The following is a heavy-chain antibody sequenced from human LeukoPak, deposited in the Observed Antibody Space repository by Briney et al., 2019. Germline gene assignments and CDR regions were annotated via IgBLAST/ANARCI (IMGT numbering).Heavy chain of an antibody. J-gene: IGHJ4*02. Sequence: GGSLRLSCAASGFTVSSNYMSWVRQAPGKGLEWVSAISSSGGSTYYADSVKGRFTISRDNSKNTLYLQMNSLRAEDTAVYYCATYYYDSSDFDYWGQGTLVTVSS. CDR3: ATYYYDSSDFDY. V-gene: IGHV3-23*01. D-gene: IGHD3-22*01. CDR2: ISSSGGST. CDR1: GFTVSSNY.